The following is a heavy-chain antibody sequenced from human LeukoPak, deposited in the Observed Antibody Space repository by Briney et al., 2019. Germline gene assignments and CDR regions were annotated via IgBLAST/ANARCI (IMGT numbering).Heavy chain of an antibody. CDR3: ASRYDYSNYIDY. CDR2: IYYSGST. V-gene: IGHV4-39*01. D-gene: IGHD4-11*01. CDR1: GGSISSSSYY. Sequence: SETLSLTCTDSGGSISSSSYYWGWIRQPPGKGLEWIGTIYYSGSTYYNPSLKSRVTISVDTSKNQFSLKLSSVTAADTAVYYCASRYDYSNYIDYWGQGTLVTVSS. J-gene: IGHJ4*02.